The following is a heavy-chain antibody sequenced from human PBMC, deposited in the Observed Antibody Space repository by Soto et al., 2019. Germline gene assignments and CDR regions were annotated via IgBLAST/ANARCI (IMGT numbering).Heavy chain of an antibody. Sequence: GGSLRLSCAASGFTFSDYYMSWIRQAPGKGLEWVSYISSSGSTIYYADSVKGRFTISRDNAKNSLYLQMNSLRAEDTAVYYCARDIRTHCSGGSCYSLPGAFDIWGQGTMVTVSS. CDR2: ISSSGSTI. CDR3: ARDIRTHCSGGSCYSLPGAFDI. CDR1: GFTFSDYY. V-gene: IGHV3-11*01. D-gene: IGHD2-15*01. J-gene: IGHJ3*02.